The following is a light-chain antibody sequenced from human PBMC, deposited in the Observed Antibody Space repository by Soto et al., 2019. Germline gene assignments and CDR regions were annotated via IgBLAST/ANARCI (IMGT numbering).Light chain of an antibody. J-gene: IGLJ1*01. CDR3: ISYTTSSTHV. V-gene: IGLV2-14*01. Sequence: QSALTQPASVSGSPGQSITISCTGTSSDIGSYNYVSWYQQHPGKTPKLMIYDVSNRPSGISSRFSGSKSGNTASLTISGLQAEDEADYYCISYTTSSTHVFGSGTQLTVL. CDR2: DVS. CDR1: SSDIGSYNY.